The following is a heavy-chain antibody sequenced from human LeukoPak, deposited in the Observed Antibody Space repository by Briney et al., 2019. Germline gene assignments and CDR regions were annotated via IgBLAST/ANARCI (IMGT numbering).Heavy chain of an antibody. V-gene: IGHV4-59*01. CDR1: SGSISNYY. D-gene: IGHD2-2*01. J-gene: IGHJ4*02. Sequence: SETLSLTCTVSSGSISNYYWSWIRQPPGKGLEWIGYIYSSGSTNYNPSLKSRDTISVDTSKNQFSLKLSSVTAADTAVYYCARAYCSSTSCYPHFDYWGQGTLVTVSS. CDR3: ARAYCSSTSCYPHFDY. CDR2: IYSSGST.